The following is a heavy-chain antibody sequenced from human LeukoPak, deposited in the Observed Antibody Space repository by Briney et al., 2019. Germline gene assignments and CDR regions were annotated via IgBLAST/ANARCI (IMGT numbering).Heavy chain of an antibody. CDR2: INPNSGGT. CDR1: GYTFTGYY. J-gene: IGHJ6*03. V-gene: IGHV1-2*02. Sequence: GASVKVSCKASGYTFTGYYMHWVRQAPGQGLEWMGWINPNSGGTNYGQKFQGRVTMTRDTSISTAYMELSRLRSDDTAVYYCARIPDYGDYPSYYYMDVWGKGTTVTVSS. D-gene: IGHD4-17*01. CDR3: ARIPDYGDYPSYYYMDV.